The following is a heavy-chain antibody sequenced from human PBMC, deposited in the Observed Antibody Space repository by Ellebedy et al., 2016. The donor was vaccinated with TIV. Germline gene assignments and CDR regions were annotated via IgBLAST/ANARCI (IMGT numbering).Heavy chain of an antibody. J-gene: IGHJ5*02. CDR1: SGSFSGYF. Sequence: SETLSLTXAVYSGSFSGYFWTWIRQSPGKGLEWIGEVTHSGGTNYNPSLQSLVIISLDTSKGQFSLQLSSVTAADTAVYYCARGIPQAWELLATWGQGTLVTVSS. CDR2: VTHSGGT. V-gene: IGHV4-34*01. D-gene: IGHD1-26*01. CDR3: ARGIPQAWELLAT.